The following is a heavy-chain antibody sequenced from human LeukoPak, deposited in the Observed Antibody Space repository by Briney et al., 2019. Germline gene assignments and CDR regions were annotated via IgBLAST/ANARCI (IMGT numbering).Heavy chain of an antibody. D-gene: IGHD1-26*01. V-gene: IGHV1-18*04. CDR2: ISVYNGNT. J-gene: IGHJ1*01. Sequence: ASVKVSCSASGYTFTSYGISWVRQAPGQGLEWMGWISVYNGNTNYAQKLQGRVTMTTDTSTSTAYMELRSLRSDDTAVYYCARDLLRLSKVAEYFQHWGQGTLVTVSS. CDR1: GYTFTSYG. CDR3: ARDLLRLSKVAEYFQH.